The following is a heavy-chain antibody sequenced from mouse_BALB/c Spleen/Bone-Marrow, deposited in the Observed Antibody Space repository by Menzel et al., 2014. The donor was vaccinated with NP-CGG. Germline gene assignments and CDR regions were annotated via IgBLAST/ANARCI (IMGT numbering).Heavy chain of an antibody. V-gene: IGHV1-80*01. D-gene: IGHD2-2*01. J-gene: IGHJ4*01. Sequence: VQLKDSGAELVRPGSSVKISCKASGYAFSSYWMSWVKQRPGQGLEWIGQIYPGDGDTNYNGKFKGKATLTADKSSSTAYMQLSSLTSEDSAVYFCARWLPAMDYWGQGTSVTVSS. CDR2: IYPGDGDT. CDR3: ARWLPAMDY. CDR1: GYAFSSYW.